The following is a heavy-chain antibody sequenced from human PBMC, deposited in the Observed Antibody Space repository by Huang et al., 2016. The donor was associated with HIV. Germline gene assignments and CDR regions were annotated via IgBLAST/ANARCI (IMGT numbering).Heavy chain of an antibody. CDR1: GFTFSNYA. D-gene: IGHD5-12*01. CDR3: AKDRGDGYSGYDYDY. Sequence: EVQLWESGGTLVQPGGSLRLSCGASGFTFSNYAMSWVRQAQGNGVEWVSFISGRSGAIYDADAVKGGFTIARDNVKKTVYLQVNSLRVEDAAVYYCAKDRGDGYSGYDYDYWGQGTLVTVSS. V-gene: IGHV3-23*01. J-gene: IGHJ4*02. CDR2: ISGRSGAI.